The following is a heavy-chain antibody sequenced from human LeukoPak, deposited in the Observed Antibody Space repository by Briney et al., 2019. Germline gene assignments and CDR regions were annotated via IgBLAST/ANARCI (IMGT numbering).Heavy chain of an antibody. D-gene: IGHD1-20*01. V-gene: IGHV4-59*08. CDR1: GGSISSYY. Sequence: SETLSLTCTVSGGSISSYYWSWIRQPPGRGLEWIGYIYYSGSTNYNPSLKSRVTISADTSKNQFSLKLSSVTAADTAVYYCARLTGENYYYYYGMDVWGQGTTVTVS. CDR3: ARLTGENYYYYYGMDV. CDR2: IYYSGST. J-gene: IGHJ6*02.